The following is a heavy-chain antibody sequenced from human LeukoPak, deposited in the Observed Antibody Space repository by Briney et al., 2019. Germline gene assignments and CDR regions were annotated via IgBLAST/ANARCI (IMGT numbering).Heavy chain of an antibody. CDR3: ASVYYYDSSGYLHY. CDR2: IIPIFGTA. D-gene: IGHD3-22*01. V-gene: IGHV1-69*13. J-gene: IGHJ4*02. CDR1: GGTFSSYA. Sequence: GASVKVSCKASGGTFSSYAISWMRQAPGQGLEWMGGIIPIFGTANYAQKFQGRVTITADESTSTAYMELSSLRSEDTAVYYCASVYYYDSSGYLHYWGQGTLVTVSS.